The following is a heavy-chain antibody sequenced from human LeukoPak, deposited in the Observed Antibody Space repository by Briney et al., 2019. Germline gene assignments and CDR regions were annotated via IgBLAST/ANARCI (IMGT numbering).Heavy chain of an antibody. V-gene: IGHV3-21*01. J-gene: IGHJ4*02. CDR2: ISSSSSYI. D-gene: IGHD3-3*01. Sequence: GGSLRLSCAASGFTFSSYSMNWVRQAPGKGLEWVSSISSSSSYIYYADSVKGRFTISRDNSKNTLYLQMNSLRAEDTAVYYCARDIKPKPTYYDFWSGYIWGQGTLVTVSS. CDR3: ARDIKPKPTYYDFWSGYI. CDR1: GFTFSSYS.